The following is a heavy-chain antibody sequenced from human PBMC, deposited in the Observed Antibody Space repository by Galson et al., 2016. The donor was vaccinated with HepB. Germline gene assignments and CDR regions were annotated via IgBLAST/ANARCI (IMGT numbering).Heavy chain of an antibody. CDR1: GFTFNNYA. J-gene: IGHJ4*02. D-gene: IGHD1-26*01. Sequence: SLRLSCAASGFTFNNYAMSWVRQAPGKGLEWVSVISDSGGSTYYADSVKGRFTISRDNSKNTRSLQMNSLRAEDTAIYYCAKHSSGSYSGSPLWGQGTLVTVSS. CDR3: AKHSSGSYSGSPL. V-gene: IGHV3-23*01. CDR2: ISDSGGST.